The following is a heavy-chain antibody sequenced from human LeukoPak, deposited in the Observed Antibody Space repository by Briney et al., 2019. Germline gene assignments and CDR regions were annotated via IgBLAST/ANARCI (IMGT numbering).Heavy chain of an antibody. CDR2: INAGNGNT. CDR3: AREFTGIAAAGTSVDFDY. J-gene: IGHJ4*02. Sequence: RASVKVSCKASGYTFTSYAMHWVRQAPGQRLEWMGWINAGNGNTKYSQKFQGRVTITRDTSASTAYMELSSLRSEDTAVYYCAREFTGIAAAGTSVDFDYWGQGTLVTVSS. D-gene: IGHD6-13*01. CDR1: GYTFTSYA. V-gene: IGHV1-3*01.